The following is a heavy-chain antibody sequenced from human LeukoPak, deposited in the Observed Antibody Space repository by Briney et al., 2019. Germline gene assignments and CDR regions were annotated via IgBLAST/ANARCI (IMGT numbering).Heavy chain of an antibody. J-gene: IGHJ6*03. CDR1: GGSISSYY. CDR3: ARGPGTLYYYYYYMDV. D-gene: IGHD1-7*01. Sequence: SETLSLTCTVSGGSISSYYWSWIRQPAGKGLEWIGRIYTSGSTNYNPSLKSRVTMSVDTSENQFSLKLSSVTAADTAVYYCARGPGTLYYYYYYMDVWGKGTTVTVSS. CDR2: IYTSGST. V-gene: IGHV4-4*07.